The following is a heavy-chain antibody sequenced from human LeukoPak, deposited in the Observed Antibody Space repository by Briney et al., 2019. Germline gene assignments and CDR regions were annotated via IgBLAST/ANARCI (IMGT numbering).Heavy chain of an antibody. V-gene: IGHV3-23*01. D-gene: IGHD5-12*01. CDR1: GFTVSSNY. Sequence: GGSLRLSCAASGFTVSSNYMSWVRQAPGKGLEWVSAISGSGGSTYYADSVKGRFTISRDNSKNTLYLQMNSLRAEDTAVYYCAKDRGNGGYDPFDYWGQGTLVTVSS. J-gene: IGHJ4*02. CDR2: ISGSGGST. CDR3: AKDRGNGGYDPFDY.